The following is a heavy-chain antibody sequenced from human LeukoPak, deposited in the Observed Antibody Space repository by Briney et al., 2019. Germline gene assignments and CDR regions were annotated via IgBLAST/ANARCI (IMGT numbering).Heavy chain of an antibody. D-gene: IGHD6-19*01. CDR3: ARTGYSSGWYGGAAFDI. CDR1: GGSFSGYY. V-gene: IGHV4-34*01. J-gene: IGHJ3*02. CDR2: INHSGST. Sequence: SETLSLTCAVYGGSFSGYYWSWIRQPPGKGLEWIGEINHSGSTNYNPSLKSRVTISVDTSKNQFSLKLSSVTAADTAVYYCARTGYSSGWYGGAAFDIWGQGTMVTVSS.